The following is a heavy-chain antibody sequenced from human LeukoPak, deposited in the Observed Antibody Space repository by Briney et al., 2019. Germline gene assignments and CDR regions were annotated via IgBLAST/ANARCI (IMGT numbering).Heavy chain of an antibody. CDR1: GFKFSDYY. CDR3: ARDPSWEILSYFDF. D-gene: IGHD1-26*01. Sequence: GGSLRLFCAASGFKFSDYYMTWIRQAPGKGLEWISYISASGDTRYYGDSAKGRFIVSRDNAKNSLYLQMNSLRAEDTAVYYCARDPSWEILSYFDFWGLGTLVTVSS. V-gene: IGHV3-11*04. J-gene: IGHJ4*02. CDR2: ISASGDTR.